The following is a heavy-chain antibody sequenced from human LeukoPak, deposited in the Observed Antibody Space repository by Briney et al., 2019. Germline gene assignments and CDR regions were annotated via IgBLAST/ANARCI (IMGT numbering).Heavy chain of an antibody. D-gene: IGHD5-18*01. Sequence: PGGSLRLSCAASGFTFSSYGMHWVRQAPGKGLEWVSFIRYDGGNKYYADSVKGRFTISRVNSKNTLYLQMDSLRAEDTALYYCAKDGDTAMVPSNWFAPWGQGTLVTVSS. CDR3: AKDGDTAMVPSNWFAP. CDR2: IRYDGGNK. V-gene: IGHV3-30*02. CDR1: GFTFSSYG. J-gene: IGHJ5*02.